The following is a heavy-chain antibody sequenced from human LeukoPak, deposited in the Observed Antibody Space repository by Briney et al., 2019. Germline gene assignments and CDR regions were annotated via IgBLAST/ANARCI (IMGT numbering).Heavy chain of an antibody. CDR3: ARYPLLDY. CDR1: GGSFSGYY. CDR2: INHSGST. D-gene: IGHD3-3*01. J-gene: IGHJ4*02. Sequence: PSETLSLTCAVYGGSFSGYYWSWIRQPPGKGLEWIGEINHSGSTNYNPSLKSRVTISVDTSKNQFSLKLSSVTAADTAVYYCARYPLLDYWGQGTLVTVSS. V-gene: IGHV4-34*01.